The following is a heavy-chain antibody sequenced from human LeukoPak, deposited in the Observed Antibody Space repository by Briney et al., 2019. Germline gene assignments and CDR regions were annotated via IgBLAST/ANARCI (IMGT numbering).Heavy chain of an antibody. CDR2: ISSSSSYI. Sequence: GGSLRLSCAASGFTFSSYSMNWVRQAPGKGLEWVSSISSSSSYIYYADSVKGRFTISRDNAKNSLYLQMNSLRVEDTAVYYCARELVEIAAAATDYWGQGTLVTVSS. V-gene: IGHV3-21*01. CDR3: ARELVEIAAAATDY. CDR1: GFTFSSYS. J-gene: IGHJ4*02. D-gene: IGHD6-13*01.